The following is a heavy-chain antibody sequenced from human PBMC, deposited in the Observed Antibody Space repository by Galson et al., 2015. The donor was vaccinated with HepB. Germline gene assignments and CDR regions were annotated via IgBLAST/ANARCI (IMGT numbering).Heavy chain of an antibody. D-gene: IGHD2-2*01. CDR2: IYYSGST. CDR3: ARAQIVVVPAAPGAFDI. J-gene: IGHJ3*02. Sequence: TLSLTCTVSGGSISSGGYYWSWIRQHPGKGLEWIGYIYYSGSTYYNPSLKSRVTISVDTSKNQFSLKLSSVTAADTAVYYCARAQIVVVPAAPGAFDIWGQGTMVTVPS. V-gene: IGHV4-31*03. CDR1: GGSISSGGYY.